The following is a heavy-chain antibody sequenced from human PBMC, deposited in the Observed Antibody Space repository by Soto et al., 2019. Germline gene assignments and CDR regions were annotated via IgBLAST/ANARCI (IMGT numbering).Heavy chain of an antibody. CDR2: IYHGGST. Sequence: PSETLSLTCAVSGYSISSGYYLGWIRQPPGKGLEWIGSIYHGGSTYYNPSLKSRVTISVDTSKNQFSLKLSSVTAADTAVYYCARVNYYFDYWGQGTLVTVSS. CDR1: GYSISSGYY. J-gene: IGHJ4*02. D-gene: IGHD1-7*01. V-gene: IGHV4-38-2*01. CDR3: ARVNYYFDY.